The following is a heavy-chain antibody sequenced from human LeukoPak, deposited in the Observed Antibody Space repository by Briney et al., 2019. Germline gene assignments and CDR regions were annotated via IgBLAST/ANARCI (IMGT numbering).Heavy chain of an antibody. V-gene: IGHV3-30-3*01. CDR1: GFTFSDCA. J-gene: IGHJ4*02. CDR3: ARDYWWNYDY. Sequence: GGSLRLSCAASGFTFSDCAMHWVRQAPGNGLEWVAVISKDGSDKYYPGSVRGRFTISRDNSKNTIYLQMDSLRAEDTAIYYCARDYWWNYDYWGQGTLVTASS. D-gene: IGHD1-7*01. CDR2: ISKDGSDK.